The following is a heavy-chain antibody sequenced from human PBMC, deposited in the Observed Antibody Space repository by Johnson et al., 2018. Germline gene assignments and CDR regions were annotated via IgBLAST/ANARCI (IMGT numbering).Heavy chain of an antibody. V-gene: IGHV3-23*04. J-gene: IGHJ4*02. CDR1: GFTFTNYA. Sequence: VQLVQSGGGLVQPGGSLRLSCAASGFTFTNYAMTWVRQAPGKGLEWVSGISGSGLSTYYADSVKGRFTISRDNSKNTLYLGMNTLRGEDTAVYYCARDLGRGRYFDYWCQGTLVTVSS. D-gene: IGHD2-15*01. CDR3: ARDLGRGRYFDY. CDR2: ISGSGLST.